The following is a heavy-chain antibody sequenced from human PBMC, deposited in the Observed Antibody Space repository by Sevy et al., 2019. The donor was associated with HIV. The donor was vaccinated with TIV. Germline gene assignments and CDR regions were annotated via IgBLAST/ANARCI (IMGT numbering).Heavy chain of an antibody. CDR1: GFTFSSYE. CDR2: ISSSGSTI. J-gene: IGHJ3*02. D-gene: IGHD3-22*01. V-gene: IGHV3-48*03. Sequence: GGSLRLSCAASGFTFSSYEMNWVRQAPGKGLEWVSYISSSGSTIYYADSVKGRFTISRDNAKNSLYLQMNSLRAEGTAVYYCASVLYYYDSSGYAQGIDAFDIWGQGTMVTVSS. CDR3: ASVLYYYDSSGYAQGIDAFDI.